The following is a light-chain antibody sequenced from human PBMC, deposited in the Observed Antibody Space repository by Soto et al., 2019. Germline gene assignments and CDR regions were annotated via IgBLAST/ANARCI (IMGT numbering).Light chain of an antibody. CDR1: SRDIGTSNL. CDR3: YPFSGISQSLFV. V-gene: IGLV2-23*02. Sequence: QSALTQPASVSGSPGQSITISCTGSSRDIGTSNLVSWYQQYPGKAPKLIIYEVTKRPSGISYRFSGSKSGNTASLTISGLQPEDEDTYYCYPFSGISQSLFVFGTGTKLTVL. CDR2: EVT. J-gene: IGLJ1*01.